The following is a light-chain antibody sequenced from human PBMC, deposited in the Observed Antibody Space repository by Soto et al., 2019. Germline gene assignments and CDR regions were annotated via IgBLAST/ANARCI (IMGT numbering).Light chain of an antibody. Sequence: QSVLTQPASMSGSPGQSITISCTGTSSDVGGYNYVSWYQQQSGKAPKLMIHEVSNRPPGVSNRFSGSKSGNTASLTISGLQAEDEADYYCSSYTSSRAYVFGIGTKVTVL. J-gene: IGLJ1*01. CDR1: SSDVGGYNY. CDR3: SSYTSSRAYV. V-gene: IGLV2-14*01. CDR2: EVS.